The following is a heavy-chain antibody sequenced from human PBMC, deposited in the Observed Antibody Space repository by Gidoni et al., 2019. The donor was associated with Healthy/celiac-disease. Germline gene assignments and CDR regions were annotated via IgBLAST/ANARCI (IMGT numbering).Heavy chain of an antibody. CDR2: IYYSGST. Sequence: QLQLQESGPGLVKPSETLPLTCTVSGGSISSSSYYWGWIRQPPGKGLEWIGSIYYSGSTYYNPSLKSRVTISVDTSKNQFSLKLSSVTAADTAVYYCARSSEDMAGYYDSSGYSQRFDLWGRGTLVTVSS. D-gene: IGHD3-22*01. V-gene: IGHV4-39*01. CDR3: ARSSEDMAGYYDSSGYSQRFDL. CDR1: GGSISSSSYY. J-gene: IGHJ2*01.